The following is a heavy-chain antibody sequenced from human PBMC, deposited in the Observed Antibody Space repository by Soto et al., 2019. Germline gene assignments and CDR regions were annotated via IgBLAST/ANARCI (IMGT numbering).Heavy chain of an antibody. V-gene: IGHV3-30*18. Sequence: GGSLRLSCAASGFTFSSYGMHWVRQAPGKGLEWVAVISYDGSNKYYADSVKGRFTISRDNSKNTLYLQMNSLRAEDTAVYYCAKDLGYLNYYGMDVWGQGTTVTVSS. CDR3: AKDLGYLNYYGMDV. D-gene: IGHD3-16*01. J-gene: IGHJ6*02. CDR1: GFTFSSYG. CDR2: ISYDGSNK.